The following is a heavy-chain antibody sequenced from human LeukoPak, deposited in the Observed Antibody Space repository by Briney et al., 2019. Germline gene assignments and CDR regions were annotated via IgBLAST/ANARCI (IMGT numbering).Heavy chain of an antibody. CDR3: ARSKQQWLVLS. D-gene: IGHD6-19*01. J-gene: IGHJ5*02. V-gene: IGHV4-34*01. Sequence: PSETLSLTCAVYGGSFSGYYWSWIRQPPGKGLEWIGEINHSGSTNYNPSLKSRVTISVDTSKNQFSLKLSSVTAADTAVYYCARSKQQWLVLSWGQGTLVTVSS. CDR2: INHSGST. CDR1: GGSFSGYY.